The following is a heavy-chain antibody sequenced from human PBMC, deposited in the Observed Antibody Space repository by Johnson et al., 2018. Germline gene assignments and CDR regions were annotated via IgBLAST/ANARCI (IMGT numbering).Heavy chain of an antibody. CDR3: ARAVYNSTSYYFFDS. D-gene: IGHD2-2*01. CDR1: GFTFSDYY. J-gene: IGHJ4*02. Sequence: QVQLVQSGGGLAQPGGSLRLSCAASGFTFSDYYLSWIRQAPGERLEWVSYMSSTNRNINYADYVKGRFSISRDNAKTSLFLQMNSLRAEDTAIYYCARAVYNSTSYYFFDSWGQGTLVTVSS. CDR2: MSSTNRNI. V-gene: IGHV3-11*01.